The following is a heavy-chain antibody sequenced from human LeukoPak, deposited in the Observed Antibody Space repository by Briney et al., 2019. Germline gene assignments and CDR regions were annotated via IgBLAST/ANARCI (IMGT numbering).Heavy chain of an antibody. CDR1: GGSISSYY. D-gene: IGHD1-20*01. CDR2: IYYSGST. V-gene: IGHV4-59*08. J-gene: IGHJ5*02. CDR3: ARPNNWNPEGFDP. Sequence: SSETLSLTCTVSGGSISSYYWSWIRQPPGKGLEWIGYIYYSGSTNYNPSLKSRVTISVDTSKNQFSLKLSSVTAADTAVYYCARPNNWNPEGFDPWGQGTLVTVSS.